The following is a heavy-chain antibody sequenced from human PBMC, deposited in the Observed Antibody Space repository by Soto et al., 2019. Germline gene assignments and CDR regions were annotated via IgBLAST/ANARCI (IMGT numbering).Heavy chain of an antibody. Sequence: PSETLSLTCAVYGGSFSGYYWSWIRQPPGKGLEWIGEINHSGSTNYNPSLKSRVTISVDTSKNQFSLKLSSVTAADTAVYYCARAGYTVTTVSLNFDYWGQGTLVTVSS. D-gene: IGHD4-4*01. CDR2: INHSGST. CDR3: ARAGYTVTTVSLNFDY. V-gene: IGHV4-34*01. J-gene: IGHJ4*02. CDR1: GGSFSGYY.